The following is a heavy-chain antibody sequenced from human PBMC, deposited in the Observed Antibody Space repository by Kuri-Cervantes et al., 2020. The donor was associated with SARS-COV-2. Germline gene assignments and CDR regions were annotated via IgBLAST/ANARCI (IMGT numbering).Heavy chain of an antibody. J-gene: IGHJ5*02. CDR3: ARDVRYSGSYQCTS. Sequence: GESLKISCAASGLTFSSYGMHWVRQAPGKGLEWVALIWYDGINKYYADSVKGRFTISRDNSKNTLYLQMNSLRAEDTAVYYCARDVRYSGSYQCTSWGQGTVVTVSS. CDR2: IWYDGINK. CDR1: GLTFSSYG. V-gene: IGHV3-33*01. D-gene: IGHD1-26*01.